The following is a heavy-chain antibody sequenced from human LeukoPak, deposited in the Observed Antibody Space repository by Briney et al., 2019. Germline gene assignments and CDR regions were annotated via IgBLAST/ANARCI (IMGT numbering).Heavy chain of an antibody. CDR1: GFTFSSYA. J-gene: IGHJ3*02. V-gene: IGHV3-30*02. CDR3: AKDLDYDILTGPAWDDAFDI. Sequence: GSLRLSCAASGFTFSSYAMHWVRQAPGKGLEWVAFIRYDGSNKYYADSVKGRFTISRDNSKNTLYLQMNSLRPEDTAVYYCAKDLDYDILTGPAWDDAFDIWGQGTMVTVSS. CDR2: IRYDGSNK. D-gene: IGHD3-9*01.